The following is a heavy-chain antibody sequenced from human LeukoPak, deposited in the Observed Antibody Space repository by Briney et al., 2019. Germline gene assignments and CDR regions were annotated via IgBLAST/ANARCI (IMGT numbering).Heavy chain of an antibody. V-gene: IGHV4-39*01. CDR2: IYNNGDT. CDR1: GRPITSSAYY. D-gene: IGHD5-24*01. CDR3: TSRGFRLPLDAFDV. J-gene: IGHJ3*01. Sequence: SDTLSLTCTVSGRPITSSAYYWVWVHQSPGRGLEWLGSIYNNGDTYYNPSFESRVTIAIETSMNQFSLKMTSVTAADAAAYYCTSRGFRLPLDAFDVWGQGTRVAVSS.